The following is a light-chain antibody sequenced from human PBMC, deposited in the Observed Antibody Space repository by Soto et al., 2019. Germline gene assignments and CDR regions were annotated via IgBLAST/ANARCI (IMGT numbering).Light chain of an antibody. CDR3: QQYGSSTWT. CDR1: QSISSSF. V-gene: IGKV3-20*01. CDR2: DAS. Sequence: IVVTQSAGILSLAPGGSASLSCGASQSISSSFLAWYHQKPGQAPRLLIYDASSRATGIPDRFSGSGSGTDFTLTISRLEPEDFAVYYCQQYGSSTWTFGQGTKVDIK. J-gene: IGKJ1*01.